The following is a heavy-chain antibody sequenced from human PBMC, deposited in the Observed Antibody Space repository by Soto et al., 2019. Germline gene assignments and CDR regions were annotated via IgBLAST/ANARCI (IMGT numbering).Heavy chain of an antibody. J-gene: IGHJ6*02. CDR2: ISGYNGNT. CDR3: ARMGDVPYYYYGLDV. Sequence: QVQLVQSGGEVKKPGTSVKVSCKASGYTFTSYGISWVRQAPGQGLEWMGWISGYNGNTNYAQKVQGRVTMTTDTATTTAYMELRSLSSDDTAVYYCARMGDVPYYYYGLDVWGPGTTVTVSS. D-gene: IGHD3-16*01. CDR1: GYTFTSYG. V-gene: IGHV1-18*01.